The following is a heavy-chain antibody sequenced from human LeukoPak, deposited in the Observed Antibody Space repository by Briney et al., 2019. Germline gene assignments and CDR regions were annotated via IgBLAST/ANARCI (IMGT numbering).Heavy chain of an antibody. V-gene: IGHV1-18*01. CDR2: ISAYTGNT. CDR3: AGDCGNCGGAPDDTFDI. D-gene: IGHD2-21*01. Sequence: GASVKVSCKASGYTFSTYGISWVRQAPGQGLEWMGWISAYTGNTNYAQNVQGRVTMTTDTSTSTAYLELRSLRSDDTAVYYCAGDCGNCGGAPDDTFDIWGQGTMVTVSS. CDR1: GYTFSTYG. J-gene: IGHJ3*02.